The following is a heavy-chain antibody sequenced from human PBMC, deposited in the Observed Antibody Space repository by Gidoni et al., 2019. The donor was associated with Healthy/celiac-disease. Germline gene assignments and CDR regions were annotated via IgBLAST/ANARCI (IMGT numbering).Heavy chain of an antibody. Sequence: QLQLQESGPGLVKPSETLSLTCTVSGGSISSSSYYWGWIRQPPGKGLEWIGSIYYSGSTYYNPSLKSRVTISVDTSKNQFSLKLSSVTAADTAVYYCARQYYGSGSYHDWGQGTLVTVSS. J-gene: IGHJ4*02. CDR2: IYYSGST. D-gene: IGHD3-10*01. CDR3: ARQYYGSGSYHD. V-gene: IGHV4-39*01. CDR1: GGSISSSSYY.